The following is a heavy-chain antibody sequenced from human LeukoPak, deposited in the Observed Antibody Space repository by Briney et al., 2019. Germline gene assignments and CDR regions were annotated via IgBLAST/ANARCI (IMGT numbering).Heavy chain of an antibody. CDR2: ISSSSSYI. Sequence: GGSLRLSCAASGFTFSSYSMNWVRQAPGEGLEWVSSISSSSSYIYYADSVKGRFTISRDNAKNSLYLQMSSLRAEDTAVYYCAELGITMIGGVWGKGTTVTISS. V-gene: IGHV3-21*01. CDR3: AELGITMIGGV. CDR1: GFTFSSYS. D-gene: IGHD3-10*02. J-gene: IGHJ6*04.